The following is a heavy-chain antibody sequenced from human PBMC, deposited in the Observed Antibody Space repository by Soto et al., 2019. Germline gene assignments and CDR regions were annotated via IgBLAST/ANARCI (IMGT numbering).Heavy chain of an antibody. Sequence: GGSLRLSCAASGFIFTRYSMNWVRQAPGKGLERVSSISSTTNYIYYGNSMKGRFTISRDNAKNSLYLEMNSLRAEVTAVYYCARESEDLTSNFDYWGQGTLVTVSS. V-gene: IGHV3-21*06. CDR3: ARESEDLTSNFDY. CDR2: ISSTTNYI. CDR1: GFIFTRYS. J-gene: IGHJ4*02.